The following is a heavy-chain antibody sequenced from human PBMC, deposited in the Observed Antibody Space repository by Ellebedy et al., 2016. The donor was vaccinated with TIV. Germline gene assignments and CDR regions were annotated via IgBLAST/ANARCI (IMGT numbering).Heavy chain of an antibody. CDR3: ARTSPLWYMDV. J-gene: IGHJ6*03. CDR2: IYYSGST. Sequence: MPSETLSLTCTVSGGSISSSSYYWGWIRQPPGKGLEWIGSIYYSGSTYYNPSLKSRVTISVDTSKNQFSLKLSSVTAADTAVYYCARTSPLWYMDVWGKGTTVTVSS. CDR1: GGSISSSSYY. V-gene: IGHV4-39*07.